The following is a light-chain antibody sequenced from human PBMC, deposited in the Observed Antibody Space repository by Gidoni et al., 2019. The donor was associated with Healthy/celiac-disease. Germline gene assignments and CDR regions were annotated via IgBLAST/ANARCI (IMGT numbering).Light chain of an antibody. CDR2: WAS. V-gene: IGKV4-1*01. Sequence: DIVMTQSTDSLAVSLGERATINCKSSQSVLYSSNNKNYLAWYQQKPGQPPKLLIYWASTRESGVPDRSGGSGFGTDFTLTISSLQAEDVAVYYCQQYYSTPQTFGQGTKVEIK. CDR1: QSVLYSSNNKNY. CDR3: QQYYSTPQT. J-gene: IGKJ1*01.